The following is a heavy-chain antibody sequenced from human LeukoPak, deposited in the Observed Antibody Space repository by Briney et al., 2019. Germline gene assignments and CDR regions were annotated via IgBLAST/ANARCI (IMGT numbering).Heavy chain of an antibody. CDR1: GLTLSTHY. D-gene: IGHD6-19*01. J-gene: IGHJ5*02. CDR3: ARALTDSSGWWNNWFDP. V-gene: IGHV3-53*01. Sequence: GGSLRLSCAASGLTLSTHYMSWVRQAPGKGLEWVSVIYSGGSTYYADSVKGRFTISRDNSKNTVYLQMNSLRAEDTAVYYCARALTDSSGWWNNWFDPWGQGTLVTVSS. CDR2: IYSGGST.